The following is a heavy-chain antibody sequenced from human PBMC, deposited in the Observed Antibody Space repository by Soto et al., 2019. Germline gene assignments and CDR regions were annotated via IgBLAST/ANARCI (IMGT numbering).Heavy chain of an antibody. D-gene: IGHD5-18*01. V-gene: IGHV4-30-4*01. Sequence: SETLSLTCTVSGGSISSGDYYWSWIRQPPGKGLEWIGYIYYSGTTYYDPSLKSRVTISVDTSKNQFSLKVSSVTAADTAVYYCARALIQLWPHYYYGMDVWGQGTTVTVSS. J-gene: IGHJ6*02. CDR3: ARALIQLWPHYYYGMDV. CDR2: IYYSGTT. CDR1: GGSISSGDYY.